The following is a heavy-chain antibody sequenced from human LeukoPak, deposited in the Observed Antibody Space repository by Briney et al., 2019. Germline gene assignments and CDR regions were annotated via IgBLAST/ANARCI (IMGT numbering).Heavy chain of an antibody. CDR3: ARGIRSPLFDY. Sequence: ASVKVSCKASGYTITHYGITWVRQAPGQGLAWMGWINTYNGDTKCAQKLQGRVTMTTDTSTSTAFMELRSLRSDDSAVYYCARGIRSPLFDYWGLGTLVTVSP. D-gene: IGHD3-16*01. V-gene: IGHV1-18*01. CDR1: GYTITHYG. J-gene: IGHJ4*02. CDR2: INTYNGDT.